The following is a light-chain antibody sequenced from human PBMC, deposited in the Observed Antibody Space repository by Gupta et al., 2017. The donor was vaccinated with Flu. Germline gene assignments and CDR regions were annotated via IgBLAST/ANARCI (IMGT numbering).Light chain of an antibody. J-gene: IGKJ3*01. CDR1: QSVLFSSNNKDY. V-gene: IGKV4-1*01. Sequence: DIVMTQSPDSLGVSLGERATINCKSSQSVLFSSNNKDYLAWYQQKPGQPPKLLLYWASTRESGVPDRFSGSGSGTDFTLTITNLQAEDLAVYYCQQYYGTPFTFGPGTKVDVK. CDR3: QQYYGTPFT. CDR2: WAS.